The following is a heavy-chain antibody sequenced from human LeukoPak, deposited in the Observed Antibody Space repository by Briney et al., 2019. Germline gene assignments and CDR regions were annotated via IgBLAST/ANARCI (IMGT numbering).Heavy chain of an antibody. Sequence: RGSPRLSCAASDFSFSSFWMSWVRQAPGRELEWVANTNQDGSEKYYVDSVKGRFTISRDNAKNSVYLQMNSLRGEDSAVYYCARDYGGNSIDYWGQGTLVTVSS. CDR1: DFSFSSFW. V-gene: IGHV3-7*01. CDR3: ARDYGGNSIDY. D-gene: IGHD4-23*01. J-gene: IGHJ4*02. CDR2: TNQDGSEK.